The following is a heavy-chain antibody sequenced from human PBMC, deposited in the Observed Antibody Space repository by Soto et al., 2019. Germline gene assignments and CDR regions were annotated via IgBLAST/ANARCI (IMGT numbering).Heavy chain of an antibody. Sequence: EVHLLESGGDLVQPGGSLRLSCTASGLTFSTYDMSWVRQAPGKGLEWVSASGGSGTGGRTYYADSVEGRFTISRDNSKNTVYLQMNSSRADDTAVYYCAKSRGVLDGYNTDYSGMDVWGRGNTVTVSS. D-gene: IGHD5-12*01. CDR2: SGGSGTGGRT. J-gene: IGHJ6*02. CDR1: GLTFSTYD. V-gene: IGHV3-23*01. CDR3: AKSRGVLDGYNTDYSGMDV.